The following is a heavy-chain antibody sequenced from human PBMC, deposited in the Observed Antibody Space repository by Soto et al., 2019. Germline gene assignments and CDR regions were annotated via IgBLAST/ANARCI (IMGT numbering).Heavy chain of an antibody. CDR1: GFTFSSYQ. J-gene: IGHJ4*02. V-gene: IGHV3-48*03. CDR2: ISRSTNYI. Sequence: EVQLVESGGGLVQPGGSLRLSCVPSGFTFSSYQMNWVRQAPGKGLEWVASISRSTNYIYYGDSMKGRFTISRDNAKNSLYLEMNSLRAEDTAVYYCARESEDLTSNFDYWGQGTLVTVSS. CDR3: ARESEDLTSNFDY.